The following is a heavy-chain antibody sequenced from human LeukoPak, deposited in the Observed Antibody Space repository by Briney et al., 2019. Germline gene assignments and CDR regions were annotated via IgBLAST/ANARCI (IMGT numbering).Heavy chain of an antibody. D-gene: IGHD2-15*01. CDR2: ISYDGSNK. V-gene: IGHV3-30*04. J-gene: IGHJ4*02. CDR3: ARGADIVVVVAAPSY. Sequence: AGGSLRLSCAASGLTFSSYAMHGVGQAPGKGLEWVAVISYDGSNKYYADSVKGRFTISRDNSKNTLYLQMNSLRAEDTAVYYCARGADIVVVVAAPSYWGQGTLVTVSS. CDR1: GLTFSSYA.